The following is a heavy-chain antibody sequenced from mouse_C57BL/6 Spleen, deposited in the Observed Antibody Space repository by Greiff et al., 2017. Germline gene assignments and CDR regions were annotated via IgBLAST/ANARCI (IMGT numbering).Heavy chain of an antibody. D-gene: IGHD2-4*01. J-gene: IGHJ3*01. CDR3: ARKGDLDYGAWFAY. CDR2: FHPYNDDT. Sequence: QVQLQQSGAELVKPGASVKMSCKASGYTFTTYPIEWMKQNHGKSLEWIGNFHPYNDDTKYNEKFKGKATLTVEKSSSTAYLELSRLASDDSAVYYCARKGDLDYGAWFAYWGQGTLVTVSA. CDR1: GYTFTTYP. V-gene: IGHV1-47*01.